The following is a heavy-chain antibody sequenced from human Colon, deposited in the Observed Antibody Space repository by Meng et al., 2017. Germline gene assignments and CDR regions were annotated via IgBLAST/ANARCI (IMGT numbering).Heavy chain of an antibody. CDR2: IDHRGDP. CDR1: GGSITTNSY. V-gene: IGHV4-4*02. CDR3: ARHGGYYQDY. Sequence: QVQRRELGPGLVKPSGTLPLPCAVPGGSITTNSYWSWVRQSPEKGLEWIGQIDHRGDPYYNPSLKSRVTMSVDRSKSQVSLQLTSVTAADTAVYYCARHGGYYQDYWGQGTLVTVSS. J-gene: IGHJ4*02. D-gene: IGHD4-23*01.